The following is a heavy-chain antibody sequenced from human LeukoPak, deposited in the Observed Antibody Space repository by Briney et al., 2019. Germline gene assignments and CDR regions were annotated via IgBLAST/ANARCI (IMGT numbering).Heavy chain of an antibody. D-gene: IGHD2-2*02. CDR1: GGSISSGDYY. CDR2: IYYSGST. V-gene: IGHV4-30-4*08. Sequence: SQTLSLTCTVSGGSISSGDYYWSWIRQPPGKGLEWIGYIYYSGSTYYNPSLKSRVTISVDTSKNQFSLKLSSVTAADTAVYYCARASRYCSSTSCYTGISPNWGRGTLVTVSS. CDR3: ARASRYCSSTSCYTGISPN. J-gene: IGHJ4*02.